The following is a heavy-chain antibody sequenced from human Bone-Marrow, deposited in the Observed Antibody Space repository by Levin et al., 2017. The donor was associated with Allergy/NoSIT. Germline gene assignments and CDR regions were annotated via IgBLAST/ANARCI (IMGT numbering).Heavy chain of an antibody. J-gene: IGHJ6*03. CDR2: INFRGNT. Sequence: PSETLSLTCTVSGGSINSGSYSWSWIRQPAGKGLEWIGRINFRGNTYSNPSLQSRVAMSVDTSKNQLSLLLSPATAADTAFYFCAGVRVYSEQAGVLNWSPKRLPDDYYMDVWGRGTTVTVSS. CDR1: GGSINSGSYS. CDR3: AGVRVYSEQAGVLNWSPKRLPDDYYMDV. V-gene: IGHV4-61*02. D-gene: IGHD3/OR15-3a*01.